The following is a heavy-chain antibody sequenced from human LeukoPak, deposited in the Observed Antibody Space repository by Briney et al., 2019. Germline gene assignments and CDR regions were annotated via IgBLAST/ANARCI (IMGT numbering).Heavy chain of an antibody. Sequence: SVKVSCKASGGTFSSYAISWVGQAPGQGIEWMGGIIPIFGTANYAQKFQGRVTITTGESTSTAYMELSSLRSEDTAVYYCARGAVAGLSFDYWGQGTLVTVSS. CDR1: GGTFSSYA. D-gene: IGHD6-19*01. J-gene: IGHJ4*02. V-gene: IGHV1-69*05. CDR2: IIPIFGTA. CDR3: ARGAVAGLSFDY.